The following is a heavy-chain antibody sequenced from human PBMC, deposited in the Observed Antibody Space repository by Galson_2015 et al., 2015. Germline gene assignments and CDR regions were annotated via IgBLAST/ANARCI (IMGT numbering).Heavy chain of an antibody. J-gene: IGHJ4*02. Sequence: LSLTCTVSGGPISSYYWSWIRQPPGKGLEWIGYIYYSGSTNYNPSLKSRVTISVDTSKNQFSLKLSSVTAADTAVYYCARTLTTVVTALGYWGQGTLVTVSS. V-gene: IGHV4-59*01. D-gene: IGHD4-23*01. CDR3: ARTLTTVVTALGY. CDR1: GGPISSYY. CDR2: IYYSGST.